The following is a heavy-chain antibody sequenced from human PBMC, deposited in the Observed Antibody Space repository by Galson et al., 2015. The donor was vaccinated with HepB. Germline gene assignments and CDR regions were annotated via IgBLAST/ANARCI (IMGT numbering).Heavy chain of an antibody. J-gene: IGHJ4*02. CDR1: GFTFDDYA. Sequence: SLRLSCAASGFTFDDYAMHWVRQAPGKGLEWVSLISRDGGRTYYADSVKGRFTTSRDNARNSLYLQMTSLRGEDTALYYCAKDLWRLGASVEAAALDYWGPGTLVTVSS. D-gene: IGHD6-13*01. CDR3: AKDLWRLGASVEAAALDY. V-gene: IGHV3-43D*03. CDR2: ISRDGGRT.